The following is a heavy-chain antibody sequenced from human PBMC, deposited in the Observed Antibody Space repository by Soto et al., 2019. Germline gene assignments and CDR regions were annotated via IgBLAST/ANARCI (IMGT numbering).Heavy chain of an antibody. CDR3: ARDKITGLFDY. J-gene: IGHJ4*02. V-gene: IGHV4-34*01. Sequence: SETLSLTCAVYGGAFSGYYWSWIRQPPGKGLEWIGEINHSGSTNYNPSLKSRVTISVDTSKNQFSLKLSSVTAADTAVYYCARDKITGLFDYWGQGTLVT. CDR1: GGAFSGYY. D-gene: IGHD2-8*02. CDR2: INHSGST.